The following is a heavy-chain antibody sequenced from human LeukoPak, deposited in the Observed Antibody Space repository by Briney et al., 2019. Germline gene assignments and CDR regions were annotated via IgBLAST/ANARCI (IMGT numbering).Heavy chain of an antibody. CDR3: ARGRLRFGESTDAFDI. Sequence: ASVKVSCKASGYTFTSYGISWVRQAPGQGLEWMGWISAYNGNTNYAQKLQGRVTMTTDTSTSTAYMELRSLRSDDTAVYYCARGRLRFGESTDAFDIWGQGTMVTVSS. CDR2: ISAYNGNT. CDR1: GYTFTSYG. J-gene: IGHJ3*02. V-gene: IGHV1-18*01. D-gene: IGHD3-10*01.